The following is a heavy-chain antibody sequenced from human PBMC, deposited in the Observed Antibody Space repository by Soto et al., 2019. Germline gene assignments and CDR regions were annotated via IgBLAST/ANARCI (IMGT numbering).Heavy chain of an antibody. Sequence: QVQLVQSGAEVKKPGASVKVSCKVSGYTLTELSMHWVRQAPGKGLEWMGGFDPEDGETIYAQKFQGRGTMTEDTSPDTAYMGLSSLRSEDTAVYYWAMRGVRGGSGAFDIWGQGTMVTVSS. J-gene: IGHJ3*02. V-gene: IGHV1-24*01. CDR1: GYTLTELS. D-gene: IGHD3-10*01. CDR2: FDPEDGET. CDR3: AMRGVRGGSGAFDI.